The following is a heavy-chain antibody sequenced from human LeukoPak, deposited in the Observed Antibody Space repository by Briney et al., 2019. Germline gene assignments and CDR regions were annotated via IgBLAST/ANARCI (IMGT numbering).Heavy chain of an antibody. Sequence: ASVKVSCKASGYTFTSYYMHWVRQAPGQGLEWMGIINPSGGSTSYAQKFQGRVTMTRDMSTSTVYMELSSLRSEDTDIYYCARDNSVGDNAWWFDPWGQGTLVTVSS. J-gene: IGHJ5*02. CDR2: INPSGGST. D-gene: IGHD1-26*01. CDR1: GYTFTSYY. CDR3: ARDNSVGDNAWWFDP. V-gene: IGHV1-46*01.